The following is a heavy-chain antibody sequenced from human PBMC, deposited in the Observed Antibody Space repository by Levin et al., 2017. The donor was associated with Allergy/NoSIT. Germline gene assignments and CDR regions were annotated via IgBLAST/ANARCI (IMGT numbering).Heavy chain of an antibody. CDR1: GFTFSDYY. J-gene: IGHJ4*02. CDR3: ARVPMYCSGGTCYFDY. V-gene: IGHV3-11*05. CDR2: ISSSSSYT. Sequence: GGSLRLSCAASGFTFSDYYMSWIRQAPGKGLEWVSYISSSSSYTNYADSVKGRFTISRDNAKNSLYLQMNSLRAEDTAVYYCARVPMYCSGGTCYFDYWGQGTLVTVSS. D-gene: IGHD2-15*01.